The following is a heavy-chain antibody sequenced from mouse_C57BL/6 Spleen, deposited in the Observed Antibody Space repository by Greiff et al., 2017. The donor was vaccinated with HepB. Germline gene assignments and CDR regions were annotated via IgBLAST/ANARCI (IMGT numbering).Heavy chain of an antibody. V-gene: IGHV14-4*01. CDR1: GFNIKDDY. Sequence: EVKLQESGAELVRPGASVKLSCTASGFNIKDDYMHWVKQRPEQGLEWIGWIDPENGDTEYASKFQGKATITADTSSNTAYLQLSSLTSEDTAVYYCTTRLVYFDYWGQGTTLTVSS. CDR3: TTRLVYFDY. D-gene: IGHD3-2*02. CDR2: IDPENGDT. J-gene: IGHJ2*01.